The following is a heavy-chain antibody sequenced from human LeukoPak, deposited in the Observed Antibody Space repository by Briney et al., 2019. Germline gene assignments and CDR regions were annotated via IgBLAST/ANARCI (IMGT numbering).Heavy chain of an antibody. CDR1: GYTFTSNY. V-gene: IGHV1-46*01. CDR2: IRPSGGST. D-gene: IGHD5-24*01. Sequence: ASLKVSCKAFGYTFTSNYMHWVRQAPGQGLEWMGVIRPSGGSTTYAQKLQGRVTLTRDMSTSTDYLELSSMRSEDTAVYYCARVVVRDANNYKDYWGQGTLVTVSS. CDR3: ARVVVRDANNYKDY. J-gene: IGHJ4*02.